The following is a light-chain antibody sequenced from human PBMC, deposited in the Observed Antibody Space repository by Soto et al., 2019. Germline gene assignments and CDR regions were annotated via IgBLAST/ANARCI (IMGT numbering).Light chain of an antibody. CDR2: GNN. V-gene: IGLV1-40*01. J-gene: IGLJ3*02. CDR1: SSNIGAGYD. Sequence: QSVLTQPTSVSGAPGQRVTISCSGTSSNIGAGYDVHWYHQLPGTAPKLLIFGNNNRPSGVPARFSASRSGTSASLAITGLQAEAEADYDCQSFDTNRRGSVFGGGTKVTVL. CDR3: QSFDTNRRGSV.